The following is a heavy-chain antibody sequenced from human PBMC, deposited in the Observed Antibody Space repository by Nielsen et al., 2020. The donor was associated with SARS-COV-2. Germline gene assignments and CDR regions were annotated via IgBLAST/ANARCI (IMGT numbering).Heavy chain of an antibody. J-gene: IGHJ6*03. Sequence: GESLKISCAASGFTFSGSAVHWVRQASGKGLEWVGRIRSKANSYATAYAASVKGRFTISRDDSKNTAYLQMNSLKTEDTAVYYCTSIVGATSRWYYYMDVWGKGTTVTVSS. V-gene: IGHV3-73*01. D-gene: IGHD1-26*01. CDR2: IRSKANSYAT. CDR3: TSIVGATSRWYYYMDV. CDR1: GFTFSGSA.